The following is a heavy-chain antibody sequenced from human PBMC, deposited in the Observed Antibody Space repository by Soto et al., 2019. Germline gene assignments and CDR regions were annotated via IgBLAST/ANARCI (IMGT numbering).Heavy chain of an antibody. CDR3: AREPGY. CDR1: GASISTYY. CDR2: VHYSGST. V-gene: IGHV4-59*01. Sequence: QVQLQESGPGLVKPSEPLSLTCTVSGASISTYYWSWIRQPPGKGLEWIGYVHYSGSTNYNPSLKSGVSIAVDTSKNQFSLKLSSVTAADTAVYYCAREPGYLGQGTLVTVAS. J-gene: IGHJ4*02.